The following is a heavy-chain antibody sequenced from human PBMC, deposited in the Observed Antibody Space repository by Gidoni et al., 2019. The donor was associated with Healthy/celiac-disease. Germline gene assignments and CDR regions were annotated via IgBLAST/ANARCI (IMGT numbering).Heavy chain of an antibody. CDR2: IIPSCSTA. V-gene: IGHV1-69*01. D-gene: IGHD2-15*01. Sequence: QVQLVQSGSEVKKPGSSVQVSCKASGGSVSSYASSWVRQAPGQGLELMGGIIPSCSTANYAQKFHGIVTITADESTSTAFMELSSLRSEDTAVYYCATDRSGMAPHYYMDVWGKGTTVTVSS. CDR1: GGSVSSYA. CDR3: ATDRSGMAPHYYMDV. J-gene: IGHJ6*03.